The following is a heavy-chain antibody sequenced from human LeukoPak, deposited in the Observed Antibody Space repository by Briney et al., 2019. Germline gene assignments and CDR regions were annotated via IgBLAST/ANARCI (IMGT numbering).Heavy chain of an antibody. CDR2: INHSGST. CDR1: GRSFSGYY. V-gene: IGHV4-34*01. Sequence: SETLSLTCAVYGRSFSGYYWSWIRQPPGKGLEWIGEINHSGSTNYNPSLKSRVTISVDTSKNQFSLKLSSVTAADTAVYYCARGPGGVAVDYWGQGTLVTVSS. CDR3: ARGPGGVAVDY. D-gene: IGHD3-16*01. J-gene: IGHJ4*02.